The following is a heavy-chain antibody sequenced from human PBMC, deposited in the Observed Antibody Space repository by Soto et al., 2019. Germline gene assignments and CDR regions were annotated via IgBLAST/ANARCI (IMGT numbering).Heavy chain of an antibody. V-gene: IGHV3-23*01. Sequence: PGGSLRLSCAASGFTFSSYAMSWVRQAPGEGLEWVSAISGSGGSTYYADSVKGRFTISRDNSKNTLYLQMNSLRVEDTAVYYCAKRSGSGSTEPTFDYCGQGTLVTVSS. CDR1: GFTFSSYA. CDR3: AKRSGSGSTEPTFDY. CDR2: ISGSGGST. D-gene: IGHD3-10*01. J-gene: IGHJ4*02.